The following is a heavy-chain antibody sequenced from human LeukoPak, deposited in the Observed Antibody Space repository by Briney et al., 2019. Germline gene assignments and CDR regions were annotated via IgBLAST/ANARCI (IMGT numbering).Heavy chain of an antibody. D-gene: IGHD4-17*01. J-gene: IGHJ1*01. V-gene: IGHV3-48*03. CDR2: ISSSGSTI. CDR1: GFTFSSYE. Sequence: GGSLRLSCAASGFTFSSYEMNWVRQAPGKGLEWVSYISSSGSTIYYADSVKGRFTISRDNAKNSLYLQMNSLRAEDTAVYYCARGTADDYGDYFNIQHWGQGTLVTVSS. CDR3: ARGTADDYGDYFNIQH.